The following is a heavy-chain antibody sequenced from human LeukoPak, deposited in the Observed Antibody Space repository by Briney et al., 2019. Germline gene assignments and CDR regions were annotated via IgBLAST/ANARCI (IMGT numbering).Heavy chain of an antibody. CDR3: ARLRNLNCYDSSGYRGGFDY. CDR1: GYSFTRYW. Sequence: GESLKISCKGSGYSFTRYWIGWVRQMPGKGLEWMGIIYPGDSDTRYSPSFQGQVTISADKSISTAYLQWSSLKASDTAMYYCARLRNLNCYDSSGYRGGFDYWGQGTLVTVSS. V-gene: IGHV5-51*01. J-gene: IGHJ4*02. D-gene: IGHD3-22*01. CDR2: IYPGDSDT.